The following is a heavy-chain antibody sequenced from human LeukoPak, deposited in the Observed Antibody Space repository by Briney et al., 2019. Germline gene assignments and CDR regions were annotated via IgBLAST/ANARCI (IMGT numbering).Heavy chain of an antibody. V-gene: IGHV5-51*01. Sequence: GESLKISCQGSGYSFTSYWIGWVRQMPGKGLEWMGIIYPDDSDTRYSPSFQGQVTISADMSISTAYLQWSSLKASDTAVYYCARLQLSTIDYWGQGTLVTVSS. CDR1: GYSFTSYW. CDR3: ARLQLSTIDY. J-gene: IGHJ4*02. D-gene: IGHD5-24*01. CDR2: IYPDDSDT.